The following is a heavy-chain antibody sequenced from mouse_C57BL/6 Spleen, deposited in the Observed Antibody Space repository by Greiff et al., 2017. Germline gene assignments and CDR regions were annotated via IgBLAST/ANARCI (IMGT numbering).Heavy chain of an antibody. CDR1: GFTFSSYG. Sequence: EVKLVESGGDLVKPGGSLKLSCAASGFTFSSYGMSWVRQTPDKRLEWVATISSGGSYTYYPDSVKGRFTISRDNAKNTLYLQMSSLKSEDTAMYYCARRGIPYYFDYWGQGTTLTVSS. CDR2: ISSGGSYT. J-gene: IGHJ2*01. V-gene: IGHV5-6*02. CDR3: ARRGIPYYFDY.